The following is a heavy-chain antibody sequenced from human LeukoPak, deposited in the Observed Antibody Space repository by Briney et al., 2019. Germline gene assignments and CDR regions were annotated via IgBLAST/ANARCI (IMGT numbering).Heavy chain of an antibody. CDR2: IIPIFGAA. CDR1: GGTFSSYA. Sequence: SVKVSCKASGGTFSSYAISWVRQAPGQGLEWMGGIIPIFGAANYAQKFQGRVTITADESTSTAYMELSSLRSEDTAVYYCARDPLVDGDYSHHFGYWGQGTLVTVSS. D-gene: IGHD4-17*01. J-gene: IGHJ4*02. CDR3: ARDPLVDGDYSHHFGY. V-gene: IGHV1-69*13.